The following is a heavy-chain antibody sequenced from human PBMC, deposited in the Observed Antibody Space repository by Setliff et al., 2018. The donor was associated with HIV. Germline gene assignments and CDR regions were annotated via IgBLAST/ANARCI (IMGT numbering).Heavy chain of an antibody. Sequence: PGGSLRLSCEASGFTFSTYSMNWVRQAPGKGLEWVSSISSSSRSKYYADSVKGRFTISRDNAKNSLYLQMNSLTAEDTAVYYCAKDVFLVVLPSALDYWGQGTLVTVSS. CDR2: ISSSSRSK. J-gene: IGHJ4*02. CDR3: AKDVFLVVLPSALDY. D-gene: IGHD2-2*01. CDR1: GFTFSTYS. V-gene: IGHV3-21*01.